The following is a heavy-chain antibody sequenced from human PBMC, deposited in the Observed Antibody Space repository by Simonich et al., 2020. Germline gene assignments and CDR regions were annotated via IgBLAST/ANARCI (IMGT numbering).Heavy chain of an antibody. Sequence: EVQLVESGGGLVQPGGSLRFSCAASGFTFSCSWMSWVRQAPGKVLEWVANIKQDGIEKYSVDSVKGRLTISRDNAKNSLYLQMNSLRAEDTAVYYCARFRGRYFDWLFDYWGQGTLVTVSS. V-gene: IGHV3-7*01. CDR1: GFTFSCSW. J-gene: IGHJ4*02. CDR3: ARFRGRYFDWLFDY. CDR2: IKQDGIEK. D-gene: IGHD3-9*01.